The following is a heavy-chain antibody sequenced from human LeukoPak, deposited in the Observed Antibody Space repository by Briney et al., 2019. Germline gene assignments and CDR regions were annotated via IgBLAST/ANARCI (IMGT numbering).Heavy chain of an antibody. CDR3: ARGGGYSGYDSLDY. CDR1: GFTVSSNY. D-gene: IGHD5-12*01. J-gene: IGHJ4*02. Sequence: AGGSLRLFCAASGFTVSSNYMSWVRQAPGKGLEWVSVIYSGGSTYYADSVKGRFTISRDNSKNMLYLQMNRLRAEDTAVYYCARGGGYSGYDSLDYWGQGTLVTVSS. V-gene: IGHV3-66*02. CDR2: IYSGGST.